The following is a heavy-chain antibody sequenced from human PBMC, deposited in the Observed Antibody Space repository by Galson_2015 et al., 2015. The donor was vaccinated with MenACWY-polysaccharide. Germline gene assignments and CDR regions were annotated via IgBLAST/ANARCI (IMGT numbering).Heavy chain of an antibody. CDR3: ARGSSDRSKIF. J-gene: IGHJ4*02. Sequence: SVKVSCKASGYTFTNFYMHWGRQAPGQGLEWMGIINPSGGTTSYAQEFQGRVTMTRDTSTRTVYMELSSLRSEDTAMYFCARGSSDRSKIFWGQGTLVTVSS. CDR2: INPSGGTT. CDR1: GYTFTNFY. D-gene: IGHD2-2*01. V-gene: IGHV1-46*01.